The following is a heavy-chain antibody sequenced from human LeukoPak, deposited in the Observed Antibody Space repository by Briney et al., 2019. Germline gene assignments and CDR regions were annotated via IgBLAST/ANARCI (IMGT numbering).Heavy chain of an antibody. CDR3: ARLRGVYSGYDSV. J-gene: IGHJ6*04. V-gene: IGHV4-34*01. CDR1: GGSFSGYY. Sequence: KPSETLSLTCAVYGGSFSGYYWSWIRQPPGKGLEWIGEINHSGSTNYNPSLKSRVTISVDTSKNQFSLKLSSVTAADTAVYYCARLRGVYSGYDSVWGKGTTVTVSS. CDR2: INHSGST. D-gene: IGHD5-12*01.